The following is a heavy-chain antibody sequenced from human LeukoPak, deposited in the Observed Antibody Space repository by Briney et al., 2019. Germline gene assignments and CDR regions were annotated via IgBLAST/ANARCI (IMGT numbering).Heavy chain of an antibody. Sequence: SETLSLTCAVYGGSFSGYYWSWIRQPPGKGLEWIGEINHSGSTNYNPSLKSRVTISVDTSKNQLSLKLSSVTAADTAVYYCARARYYYDSSGYAVWGQGTLVTVSS. CDR1: GGSFSGYY. CDR3: ARARYYYDSSGYAV. J-gene: IGHJ4*02. CDR2: INHSGST. D-gene: IGHD3-22*01. V-gene: IGHV4-34*01.